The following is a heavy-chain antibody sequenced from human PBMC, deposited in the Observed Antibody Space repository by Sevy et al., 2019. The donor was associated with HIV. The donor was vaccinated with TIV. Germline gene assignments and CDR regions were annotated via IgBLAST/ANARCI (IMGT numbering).Heavy chain of an antibody. CDR1: GFSFNNAW. Sequence: GGSLRLSCAASGFSFNNAWMNWVRQAPGKGLEWVGRIKNRPDGVPTEYGVIVKGGFTISRDDSRKTVYLQMSRLRTEDTAVYFCTARIKTTNDYWGQGTLVTVSS. V-gene: IGHV3-15*01. CDR3: TARIKTTNDY. CDR2: IKNRPDGVPT. D-gene: IGHD5-12*01. J-gene: IGHJ4*02.